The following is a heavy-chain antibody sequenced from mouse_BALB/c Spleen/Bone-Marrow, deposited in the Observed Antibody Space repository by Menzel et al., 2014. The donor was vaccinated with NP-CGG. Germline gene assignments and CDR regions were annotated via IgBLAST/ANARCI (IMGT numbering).Heavy chain of an antibody. CDR3: ARPGRLGRDWYFDV. V-gene: IGHV1-22*01. CDR2: INPNNGGT. Sequence: EVQLQQSGPELAKPGASVKISCKTSGYSFTEYTMHWVKQRHGKSLEWIGRINPNNGGTSYNQKFKGKATLTVDKSSSTAYMELRSRTSEDSAVYYCARPGRLGRDWYFDVWGAGTTVTVSS. CDR1: GYSFTEYT. J-gene: IGHJ1*01. D-gene: IGHD4-1*01.